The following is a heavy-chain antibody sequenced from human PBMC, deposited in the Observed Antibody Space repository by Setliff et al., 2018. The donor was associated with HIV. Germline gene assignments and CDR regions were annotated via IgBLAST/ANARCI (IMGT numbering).Heavy chain of an antibody. J-gene: IGHJ6*03. D-gene: IGHD6-13*01. CDR1: GGSMKISNYY. CDR2: VYYGGDT. V-gene: IGHV4-39*01. Sequence: PSETLSLTCAVSGGSMKISNYYWAWIRQPPGKGLEWIGSVYYGGDTYYNPSLKSRVTISADTSNNQFSLKLSSVTAADTAVYYCARIYSSSWYVLYYYYYMDVWGKGTTVTVSS. CDR3: ARIYSSSWYVLYYYYYMDV.